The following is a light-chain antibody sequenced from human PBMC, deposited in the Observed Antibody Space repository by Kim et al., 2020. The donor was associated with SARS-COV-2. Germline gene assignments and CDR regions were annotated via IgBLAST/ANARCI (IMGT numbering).Light chain of an antibody. CDR2: DVS. V-gene: IGLV2-14*03. Sequence: ITMQCTRTAMECGDYYYVSWDQEHPVNATKIIVYDVSWLPPRVSNRFAGSKSGNTAALTISGLQPENEADYYCSSYASSNTLCVFGARTKVTVL. CDR1: AMECGDYYY. J-gene: IGLJ1*01. CDR3: SSYASSNTLCV.